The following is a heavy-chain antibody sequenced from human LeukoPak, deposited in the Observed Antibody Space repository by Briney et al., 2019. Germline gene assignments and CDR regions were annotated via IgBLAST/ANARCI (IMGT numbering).Heavy chain of an antibody. V-gene: IGHV3-7*01. J-gene: IGHJ4*02. D-gene: IGHD1-26*01. Sequence: PGGSLRLSCAASGFTFSSYWMTWVRQAPGKGLEWVANIKQDESEKYYVDSVKGRFTISRDNAKNSLYLQMNSLRAEDTAVYYCAKEVGTFTLDYWGQGTLVTVSS. CDR3: AKEVGTFTLDY. CDR1: GFTFSSYW. CDR2: IKQDESEK.